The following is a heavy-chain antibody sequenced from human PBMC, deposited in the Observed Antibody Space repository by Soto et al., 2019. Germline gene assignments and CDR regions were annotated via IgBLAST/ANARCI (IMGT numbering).Heavy chain of an antibody. CDR1: GFTFSNAW. Sequence: PGGSLRLSCAASGFTFSNAWMNWVRQAPGKGLEWVGRIKSKTDGGTTDYTAPVKGRFTISRDDSKNTLYLQTNNLKTEDTAVYYCTTDVYTIFGVVIPDYYYYGMDVWGQGTTVTVSS. CDR2: IKSKTDGGTT. J-gene: IGHJ6*02. D-gene: IGHD3-3*01. V-gene: IGHV3-15*07. CDR3: TTDVYTIFGVVIPDYYYYGMDV.